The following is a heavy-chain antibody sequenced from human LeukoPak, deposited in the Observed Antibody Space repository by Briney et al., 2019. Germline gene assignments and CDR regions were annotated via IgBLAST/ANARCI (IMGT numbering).Heavy chain of an antibody. CDR2: ISSRSSTI. Sequence: PGGSLRLSCAASGFPFSSYSMNWVRQAPGKGLEWVSYISSRSSTIYYADSVKGRFTISRDNAKNSLYLQMNSLRAEDTAVYYCARDRRGPQSAYQLLPPHDYRGQGTLVTVSS. CDR1: GFPFSSYS. V-gene: IGHV3-48*04. J-gene: IGHJ4*02. CDR3: ARDRRGPQSAYQLLPPHDY. D-gene: IGHD2-2*01.